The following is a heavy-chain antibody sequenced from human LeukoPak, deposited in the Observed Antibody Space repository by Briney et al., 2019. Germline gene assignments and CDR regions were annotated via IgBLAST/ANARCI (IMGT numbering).Heavy chain of an antibody. CDR2: IYYSGST. D-gene: IGHD6-13*01. J-gene: IGHJ6*03. CDR3: ARGRAAGPYYYYYYMDV. CDR1: GGSISSSSYY. V-gene: IGHV4-39*07. Sequence: SETQSLTCTVSGGSISSSSYYWGWIRQPPGKGLEWIGSIYYSGSTYYNPSLKSRVTISVDTSKNQFSLKLSSVTAADTAVYYCARGRAAGPYYYYYYMDVWGKGTTVTVSS.